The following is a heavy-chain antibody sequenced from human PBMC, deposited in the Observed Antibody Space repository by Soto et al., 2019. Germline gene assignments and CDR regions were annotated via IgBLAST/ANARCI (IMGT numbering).Heavy chain of an antibody. CDR3: ASLIPSNYVDY. CDR1: GFTFSDYY. J-gene: IGHJ4*02. Sequence: GGSLRLSCAASGFTFSDYYMSWIRQAPGKGLEWVSYISSSSSYTNYADSVKGRFTISRDNAKNSLYLQMNSLRAEDTAVYYCASLIPSNYVDYWGQGTLVTVSS. CDR2: ISSSSSYT. V-gene: IGHV3-11*06. D-gene: IGHD3-16*01.